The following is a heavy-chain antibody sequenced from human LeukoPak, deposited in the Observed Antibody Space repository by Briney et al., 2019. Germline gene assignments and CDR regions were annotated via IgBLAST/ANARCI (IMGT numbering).Heavy chain of an antibody. CDR2: IIPIFGTA. D-gene: IGHD3-10*01. CDR1: GGTFSSYA. CDR3: AKGGLLWFGELPRWFDP. Sequence: SVKVSCKASGGTFSSYAISWVRQAPGQGLEWMGGIIPIFGTANYAQKFQGRVTITADKSTSTAYMELSSLRSEHTAVYYCAKGGLLWFGELPRWFDPWGQGTLVTVSS. V-gene: IGHV1-69*06. J-gene: IGHJ5*02.